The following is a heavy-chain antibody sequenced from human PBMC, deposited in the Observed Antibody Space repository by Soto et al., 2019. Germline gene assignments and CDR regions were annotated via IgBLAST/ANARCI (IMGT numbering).Heavy chain of an antibody. D-gene: IGHD2-15*01. CDR2: IYYTGSS. Sequence: QVQLQESGPGLVKPSETLSLTCTVSGGSVSSGNYYWSWIRQPPGKGLEWIGFIYYTGSSSYNPSLKSRVTMSVDQSNNQFSLKLTSVTAADTAVYYCASAVHCSGGSCSFDPWGQGTLVTVSS. CDR1: GGSVSSGNYY. CDR3: ASAVHCSGGSCSFDP. V-gene: IGHV4-61*01. J-gene: IGHJ5*02.